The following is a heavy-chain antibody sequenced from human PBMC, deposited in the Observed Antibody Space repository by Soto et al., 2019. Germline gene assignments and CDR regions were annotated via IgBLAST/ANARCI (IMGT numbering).Heavy chain of an antibody. CDR2: IIPILGIA. V-gene: IGHV1-69*08. CDR1: GGTFSSYT. J-gene: IGHJ5*02. D-gene: IGHD5-12*01. CDR3: AREPDGYIFWWFDP. Sequence: QVQLVQSGAEVKKPGSSVKVSCKASGGTFSSYTISWVRQAPGQGLEWMGRIIPILGIANYEQKFQGRVTSTEDKYTSTAYMELSSLRSEDTAVYYCAREPDGYIFWWFDPWGQGTLVTVSS.